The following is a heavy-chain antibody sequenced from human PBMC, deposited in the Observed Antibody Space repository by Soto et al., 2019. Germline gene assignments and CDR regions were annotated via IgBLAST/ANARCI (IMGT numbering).Heavy chain of an antibody. V-gene: IGHV4-38-2*01. Sequence: TLSLTCAVSGYSTSSGYYWGWIRQPPGKGLEWIGSIYHSGSTYYNPSLKSRVTISVDTSKNQFSLKLSSVTAADTAVYYCASQEDYGMDVWGQGTTVTVSS. CDR3: ASQEDYGMDV. J-gene: IGHJ6*02. CDR1: GYSTSSGYY. CDR2: IYHSGST.